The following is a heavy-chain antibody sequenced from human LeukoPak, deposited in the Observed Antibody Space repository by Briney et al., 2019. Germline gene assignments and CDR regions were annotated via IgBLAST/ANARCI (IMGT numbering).Heavy chain of an antibody. CDR3: ARGTVPGSHDAFDI. CDR1: GGSVSSGSYY. J-gene: IGHJ3*02. Sequence: SETLSLTCTVSGGSVSSGSYYWSWIRQPPGKGLEWIGYIYYSGSTNYNPSLKSRVTISVDTSKNQFSLKLSSVTAADTAVYYCARGTVPGSHDAFDIWGRGTMVTVSS. CDR2: IYYSGST. V-gene: IGHV4-61*01. D-gene: IGHD4-17*01.